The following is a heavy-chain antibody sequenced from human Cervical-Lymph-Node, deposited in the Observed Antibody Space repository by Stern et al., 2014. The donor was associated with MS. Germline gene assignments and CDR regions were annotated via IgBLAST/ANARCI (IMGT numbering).Heavy chain of an antibody. D-gene: IGHD3-10*01. CDR3: ARGGRGVGLEY. Sequence: QVQLVQSGGGVVQPGRSLSLSCVASGFTFSTYATNWVRQAPGKGLEWVAFVSYDGTQRNSTDSVKARFTISRDNSKNTLYLHMNSLRDEDTAVYFCARGGRGVGLEYWGQGALVTVSS. CDR2: VSYDGTQR. CDR1: GFTFSTYA. J-gene: IGHJ4*02. V-gene: IGHV3-30-3*01.